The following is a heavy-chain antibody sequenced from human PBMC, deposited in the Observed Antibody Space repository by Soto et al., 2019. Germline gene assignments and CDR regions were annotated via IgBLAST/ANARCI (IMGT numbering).Heavy chain of an antibody. CDR2: IRSFDYRT. V-gene: IGHV3-23*01. J-gene: IGHJ4*02. Sequence: LRLSCTASVFAFSQYGMSWVRQAPGKGLEWVSSIRSFDYRTNYADSVKGRFTISRDNSKSTLSLQMNSLRAEDTAVYYCAKDVESGWYKAFDYWGPGTLVTVSS. CDR3: AKDVESGWYKAFDY. CDR1: VFAFSQYG. D-gene: IGHD6-19*01.